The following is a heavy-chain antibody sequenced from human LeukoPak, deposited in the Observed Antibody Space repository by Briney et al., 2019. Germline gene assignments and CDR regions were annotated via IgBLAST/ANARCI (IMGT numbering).Heavy chain of an antibody. Sequence: GGSLRLSCAASGFTFSSYGMHWVRQAPGKGLEWVSVFYPGGSTYYADSVKGRFTISRDNSKNTLYLQMDSLRAEDTAVYYCARGGESVGVDFDYWGQGTLVTVSS. J-gene: IGHJ4*02. CDR2: FYPGGST. D-gene: IGHD1-26*01. CDR1: GFTFSSYG. CDR3: ARGGESVGVDFDY. V-gene: IGHV3-66*01.